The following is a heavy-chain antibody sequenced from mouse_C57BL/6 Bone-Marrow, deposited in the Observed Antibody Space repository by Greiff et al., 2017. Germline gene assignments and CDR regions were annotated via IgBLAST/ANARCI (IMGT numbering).Heavy chain of an antibody. Sequence: QVQLQQSGPELVKPGASVKISCKASGYAFSSSWMNWVKQRPGKGLEWIGRIYPGDGDTNYNGKFQGTATLTAAKSSSTAYMQLSSLTSDDSAVYFCARLRRRPYYSMDDWGQGTSVTVAS. CDR2: IYPGDGDT. D-gene: IGHD2-4*01. CDR1: GYAFSSSW. V-gene: IGHV1-82*01. CDR3: ARLRRRPYYSMDD. J-gene: IGHJ4*01.